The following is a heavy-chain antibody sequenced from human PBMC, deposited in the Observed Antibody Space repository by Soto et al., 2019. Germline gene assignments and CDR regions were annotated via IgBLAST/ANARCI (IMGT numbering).Heavy chain of an antibody. CDR1: GYTFTSYA. D-gene: IGHD5-18*01. CDR3: ARDGGYSYGRIDAFDI. Sequence: ASVKVSCKASGYTFTSYAMHWVRQAPGQRLEWMGWINAGNGNTKYSQKFQGRVTITRDTSASTAYMELSSLRPEDTAVYYCARDGGYSYGRIDAFDIWGQGTMVTVSS. J-gene: IGHJ3*02. CDR2: INAGNGNT. V-gene: IGHV1-3*01.